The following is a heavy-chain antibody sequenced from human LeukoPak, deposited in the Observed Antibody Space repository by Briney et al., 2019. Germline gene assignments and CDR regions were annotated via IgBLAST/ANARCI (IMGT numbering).Heavy chain of an antibody. CDR1: GGSISSHY. Sequence: PSETLSLTCTVSGGSISSHYWSSIRQPPGKGLEWIGYIYYSGSTNYNPSLKSRVTISVDTSKNQFSLKLSSVTAADTAVYYCARELSTGYYNYYYYYMDVWGKGTTVTVSS. D-gene: IGHD3-9*01. J-gene: IGHJ6*03. V-gene: IGHV4-59*11. CDR3: ARELSTGYYNYYYYYMDV. CDR2: IYYSGST.